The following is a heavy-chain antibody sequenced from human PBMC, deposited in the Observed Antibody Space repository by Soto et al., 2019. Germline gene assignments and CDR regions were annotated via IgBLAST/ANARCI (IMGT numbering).Heavy chain of an antibody. V-gene: IGHV1-69*06. J-gene: IGHJ4*02. CDR1: GGTVETYA. CDR2: IIPMFDSA. Sequence: QVQLVQSGAEVKKPGSSVKVSCKASGGTVETYAISWVRQAPGQGLEWVGGIIPMFDSASHAQKFQGRVTITADTSTNVVYMEMSSLRSDDTAIYFCARDPQGANYFGSGSYFDFWGQGTLVTVSS. D-gene: IGHD3-10*01. CDR3: ARDPQGANYFGSGSYFDF.